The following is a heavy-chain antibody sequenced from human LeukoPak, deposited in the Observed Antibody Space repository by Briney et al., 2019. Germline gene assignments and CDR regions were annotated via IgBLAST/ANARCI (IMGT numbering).Heavy chain of an antibody. D-gene: IGHD5-18*01. V-gene: IGHV4-30-4*01. CDR3: ARGLQWIQLWLDY. CDR1: GGSISSGDYY. J-gene: IGHJ4*02. CDR2: IYYSGST. Sequence: PSETLSLTCTVSGGSISSGDYYWSWIRQPPGKGLEWIGYIYYSGSTYYNPSLESRVTISVDTSKNQFPLKLSSVTAADTAVYYCARGLQWIQLWLDYWGQGTLVTVSS.